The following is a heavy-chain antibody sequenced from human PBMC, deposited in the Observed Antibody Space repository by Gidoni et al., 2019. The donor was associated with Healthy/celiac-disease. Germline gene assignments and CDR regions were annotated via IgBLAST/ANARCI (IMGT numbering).Heavy chain of an antibody. Sequence: QVQLQQWGAGLLKPSETLSLTCAVYGGSISGYYWSWIRQPPGKGLEWIGEINHSGSTNYNPSLKSRVTISVDTSKNQFSLKLSSVTAADTAVYYCARAPRARNKNWFDPWGQGTLVTVSS. J-gene: IGHJ5*02. CDR1: GGSISGYY. CDR3: ARAPRARNKNWFDP. CDR2: INHSGST. V-gene: IGHV4-34*01. D-gene: IGHD6-6*01.